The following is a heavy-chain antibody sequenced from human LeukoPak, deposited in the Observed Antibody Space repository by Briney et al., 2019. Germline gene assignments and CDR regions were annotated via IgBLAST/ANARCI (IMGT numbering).Heavy chain of an antibody. CDR1: GYTFTSYG. CDR3: AREATTGYSSGWYDY. V-gene: IGHV1-69*05. J-gene: IGHJ4*02. D-gene: IGHD6-19*01. Sequence: ASVKVSCKASGYTFTSYGISWVRQAPGQGLEWMGGIIPIFGTANYAQKFQGRVTITTDESTSTAYMELSSLRSEDTAVYYCAREATTGYSSGWYDYWGQGTLVTISS. CDR2: IIPIFGTA.